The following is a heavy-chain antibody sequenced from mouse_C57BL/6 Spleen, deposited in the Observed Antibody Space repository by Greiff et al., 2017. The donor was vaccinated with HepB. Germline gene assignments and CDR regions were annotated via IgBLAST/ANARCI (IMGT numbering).Heavy chain of an antibody. CDR2: ISYDGSN. J-gene: IGHJ3*01. CDR3: AIRDLAWFAY. CDR1: GYSITSGYY. Sequence: EVQLQESGPGLVKPSPSLSLTCSVTGYSITSGYYWNWIRQFPGNKLEWMGYISYDGSNNYNPSLKNRISITRDTSKNQFFLKLNSVTTEDTATYYCAIRDLAWFAYWGQGTLVSVSA. V-gene: IGHV3-6*01. D-gene: IGHD3-3*01.